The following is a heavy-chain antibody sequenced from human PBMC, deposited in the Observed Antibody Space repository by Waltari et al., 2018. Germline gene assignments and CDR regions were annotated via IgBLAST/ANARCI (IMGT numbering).Heavy chain of an antibody. CDR1: CYTFTCYG. D-gene: IGHD3-22*01. Sequence: QVQLVLSGAEVPKPGASLTVFFKASCYTFTCYGLHWLLPAPGQGLEWMGWINHNSGGTNYAQKFQGRVTMTRDTSISTAYMELSRLRSDDTAVYYCARAFGYYDSSGYYTFDYWGQGTLVTVSS. J-gene: IGHJ4*02. CDR3: ARAFGYYDSSGYYTFDY. V-gene: IGHV1-2*02. CDR2: INHNSGGT.